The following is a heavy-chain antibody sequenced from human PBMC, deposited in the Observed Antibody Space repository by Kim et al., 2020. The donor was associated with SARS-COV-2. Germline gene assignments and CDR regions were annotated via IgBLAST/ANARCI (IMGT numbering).Heavy chain of an antibody. CDR2: ISGSGGST. Sequence: GGSLRLSCAASGFTFSSYAMSWVRQAPGKGLEWVSAISGSGGSTYYADSVKGRFTISRDNSKNTLYLQMNSLRAEDTAVYYCAKGSCSSGWYWPIGYWGQGTLGTVSS. D-gene: IGHD6-19*01. CDR3: AKGSCSSGWYWPIGY. V-gene: IGHV3-23*01. CDR1: GFTFSSYA. J-gene: IGHJ4*02.